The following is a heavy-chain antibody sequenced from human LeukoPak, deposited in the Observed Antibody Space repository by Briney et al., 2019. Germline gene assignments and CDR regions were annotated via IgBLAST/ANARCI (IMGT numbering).Heavy chain of an antibody. CDR3: ARQHRYCSGGSCYSGEFDY. J-gene: IGHJ4*02. V-gene: IGHV4-39*01. D-gene: IGHD2-15*01. Sequence: SETLSLTCTVSGGSISSSSYYWGCIRLPLGKGLEWIGSIYYSGSTYYNPSLKSRVTISVDTSKNQFSLKLSSVTAADTAVYYCARQHRYCSGGSCYSGEFDYWGQGTLVTVSS. CDR1: GGSISSSSYY. CDR2: IYYSGST.